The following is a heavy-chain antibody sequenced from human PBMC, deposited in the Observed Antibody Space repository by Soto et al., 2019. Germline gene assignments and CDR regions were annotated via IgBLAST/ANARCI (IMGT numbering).Heavy chain of an antibody. V-gene: IGHV4-59*01. CDR3: ARGRITMVRGVITYNWFDP. J-gene: IGHJ5*02. D-gene: IGHD3-10*01. CDR2: IYYSGST. Sequence: KTSENLSLTCTVSGGSISSYYWSWIRQPPGKGLEWIGYIYYSGSTNYNPSLKSRVTISVDTSKNQFSLKLSSVTAADTAVYYCARGRITMVRGVITYNWFDPWGQGTLVTVSS. CDR1: GGSISSYY.